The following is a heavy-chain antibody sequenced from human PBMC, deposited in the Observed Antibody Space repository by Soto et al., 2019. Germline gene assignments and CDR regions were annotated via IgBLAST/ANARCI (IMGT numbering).Heavy chain of an antibody. Sequence: PGGSLRLSCAASGFTFSSYAMSWVRQAPGKGLEWVSGVSGSGGSTYCVDSVKGRFTISRDNSKNTLYLQMNRLRAEDTAVYYCAKDFGYNYGYDAFDIWGQGTMVTVSS. V-gene: IGHV3-23*01. D-gene: IGHD5-18*01. CDR3: AKDFGYNYGYDAFDI. J-gene: IGHJ3*02. CDR2: VSGSGGST. CDR1: GFTFSSYA.